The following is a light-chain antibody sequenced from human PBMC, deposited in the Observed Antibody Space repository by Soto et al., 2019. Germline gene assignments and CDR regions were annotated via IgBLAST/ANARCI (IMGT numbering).Light chain of an antibody. CDR1: SSDVGGYNY. Sequence: QSALTQPASVSGSPGQSITISCTGTSSDVGGYNYVSWYQQHPGKAPKLIIYEVSYRPSGISYRVSGSKSGNTASLTISGLRAEDEADYYCTSYTSSSTLLFGGGTQLTV. V-gene: IGLV2-14*01. CDR3: TSYTSSSTLL. J-gene: IGLJ3*02. CDR2: EVS.